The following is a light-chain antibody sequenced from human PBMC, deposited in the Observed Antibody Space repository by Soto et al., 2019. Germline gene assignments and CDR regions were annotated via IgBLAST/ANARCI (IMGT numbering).Light chain of an antibody. V-gene: IGKV3D-15*01. CDR1: QNINFN. CDR3: QQYHNWPPLT. Sequence: ETLMTQSPATLSASPGERVTLSCRASQNINFNLAWYQQKPGQAPRVLIYGASSRASGIPDRFSGSGSGTDFTITISRLEHDAFAFYYCQQYHNWPPLTFGGGTRVEIK. CDR2: GAS. J-gene: IGKJ4*01.